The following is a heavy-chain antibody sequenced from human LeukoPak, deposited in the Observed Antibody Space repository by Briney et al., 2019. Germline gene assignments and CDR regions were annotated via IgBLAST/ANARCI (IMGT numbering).Heavy chain of an antibody. Sequence: PGGSLRLSCAASGLTFSDYYMSWIRQAPGKGLEWVAVISYDGSNKYYADSVKGRFTISRDNSKNTLYLQMNSLRAEDTAVYYCASYDSSGYYFDYWGQGTLVTVSS. CDR1: GLTFSDYY. J-gene: IGHJ4*02. V-gene: IGHV3-30-3*01. D-gene: IGHD3-22*01. CDR2: ISYDGSNK. CDR3: ASYDSSGYYFDY.